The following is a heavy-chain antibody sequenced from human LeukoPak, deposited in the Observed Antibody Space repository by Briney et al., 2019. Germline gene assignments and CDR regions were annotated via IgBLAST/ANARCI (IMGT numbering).Heavy chain of an antibody. CDR3: AREPAYYYDSGHSDY. CDR2: IWYDGSNK. V-gene: IGHV3-33*08. Sequence: PGGSLRLSCAASGFTFSSYAMSWVRQAPGKGREWVAVIWYDGSNKYYAGSVKGRFTICRDNSKNTLYLQMNSLRTEDTAVYYCAREPAYYYDSGHSDYWGQGTLVTVSS. D-gene: IGHD3-22*01. J-gene: IGHJ4*02. CDR1: GFTFSSYA.